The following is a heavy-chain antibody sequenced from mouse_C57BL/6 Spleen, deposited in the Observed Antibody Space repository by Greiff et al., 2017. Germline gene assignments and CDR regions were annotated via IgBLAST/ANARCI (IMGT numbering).Heavy chain of an antibody. CDR3: ARAYSNWYFDV. Sequence: EVHLVESGPGLVKPSQSLSLTCSVTGYSITSGYYWNWIRQFPGNKLEWMGYISYDGSNNYNPSLKNRISITRDTSKNQFFLKLNSVTTEDTATYYCARAYSNWYFDVWGTGTTVTVSS. D-gene: IGHD2-5*01. V-gene: IGHV3-6*01. J-gene: IGHJ1*03. CDR2: ISYDGSN. CDR1: GYSITSGYY.